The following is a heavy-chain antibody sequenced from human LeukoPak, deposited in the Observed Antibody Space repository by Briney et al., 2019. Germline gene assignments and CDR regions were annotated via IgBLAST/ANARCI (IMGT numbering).Heavy chain of an antibody. V-gene: IGHV1-69*05. Sequence: SVKVFCKASGGTFSSYAISWVRQAPGQGLECMGGIIPIFGTANYAQKFQGRVTITTDESTSTAYMELSSLRSEDTAVYYCARAGGYSYGSMDVWGKGTTVTVSS. CDR1: GGTFSSYA. D-gene: IGHD5-18*01. CDR2: IIPIFGTA. CDR3: ARAGGYSYGSMDV. J-gene: IGHJ6*03.